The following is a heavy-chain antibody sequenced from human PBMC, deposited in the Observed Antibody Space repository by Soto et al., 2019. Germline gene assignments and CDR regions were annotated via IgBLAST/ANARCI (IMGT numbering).Heavy chain of an antibody. J-gene: IGHJ3*02. CDR3: VSDAGDSDDAFDI. V-gene: IGHV3-66*02. Sequence: GGSLRLSCAASGFTVSSNYMSWVRQAPGKGLEWVSVIYSGGSTYYADSVKGRFTISRDNSKNTLYLQMNSLRAEDTAVYYCVSDAGDSDDAFDIWGQGTMVTVSS. CDR1: GFTVSSNY. D-gene: IGHD7-27*01. CDR2: IYSGGST.